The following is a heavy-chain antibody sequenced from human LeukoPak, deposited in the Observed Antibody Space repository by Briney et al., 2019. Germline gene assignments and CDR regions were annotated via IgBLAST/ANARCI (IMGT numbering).Heavy chain of an antibody. D-gene: IGHD4-11*01. Sequence: SVKVSCKASGGTFSSYAISWVRQAPGQGLEWMGGIIPIFGTADYAQKFQGRVTITADESTSTAYMELSSLRSEDTAVYYCARYAYGNNYFDYWGQGTLVTVSS. CDR1: GGTFSSYA. J-gene: IGHJ4*02. CDR3: ARYAYGNNYFDY. V-gene: IGHV1-69*13. CDR2: IIPIFGTA.